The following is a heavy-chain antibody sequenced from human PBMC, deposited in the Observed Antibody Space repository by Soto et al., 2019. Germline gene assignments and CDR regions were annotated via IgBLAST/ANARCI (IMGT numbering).Heavy chain of an antibody. J-gene: IGHJ4*02. V-gene: IGHV3-74*01. Sequence: EVQLVESGGGLVQPGGSLRLSCAASGFTFSSYWMHWVRQAPGKGLVWVSRINEDGSTINYADSVKGRFTISRDNAKNRLYHEKKSMRAEDTAVFYCGGNVGGRGGYWGQGTLVTVSS. CDR1: GFTFSSYW. CDR3: GGNVGGRGGY. D-gene: IGHD3-16*01. CDR2: INEDGSTI.